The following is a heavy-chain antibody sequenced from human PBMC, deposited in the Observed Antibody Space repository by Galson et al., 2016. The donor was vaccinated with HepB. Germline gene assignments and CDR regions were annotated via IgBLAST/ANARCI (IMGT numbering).Heavy chain of an antibody. J-gene: IGHJ3*02. D-gene: IGHD2-21*02. CDR1: GLTFSRCG. CDR3: ARDQSLWIGAPVTARGAFDI. CDR2: IWYDGSNK. Sequence: SLRLSCAASGLTFSRCGMHWVRQAPGKGLEWVAVIWYDGSNKFYADSVKGRFTISRDNSKNTLYLQMNSLRAEDTAVYFCARDQSLWIGAPVTARGAFDIWGQGTMVTVSS. V-gene: IGHV3-33*01.